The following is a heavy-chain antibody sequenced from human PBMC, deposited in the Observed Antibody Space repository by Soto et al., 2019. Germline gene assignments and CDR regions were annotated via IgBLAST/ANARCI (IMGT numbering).Heavy chain of an antibody. CDR2: ISAYNGNT. D-gene: IGHD3-3*01. CDR1: GYTFTSYG. CDR3: ARDLRTKDYDFWSRNHYGMDV. V-gene: IGHV1-18*01. J-gene: IGHJ6*02. Sequence: ASVKVSCKASGYTFTSYGISWVRQAPGQGLEWMGWISAYNGNTNYAQKFQGRVTMTTDTSTSTAYMEMRSLRSDDTAVYYCARDLRTKDYDFWSRNHYGMDVWGQGTTVTVSS.